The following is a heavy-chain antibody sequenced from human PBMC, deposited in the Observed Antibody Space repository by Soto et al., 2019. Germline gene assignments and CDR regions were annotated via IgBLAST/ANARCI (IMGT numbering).Heavy chain of an antibody. CDR1: GYTFTGYY. Sequence: ASVKVSCKASGYTFTGYYMHWVRQAPGQGLEWMGWINPNSGGTNYAQKFQGRVTMTRDTSISTAYMELSRPRSDDTAVYYCARDQLRNYYYYGMDVWGQGTTVTVSS. V-gene: IGHV1-2*02. D-gene: IGHD1-1*01. CDR2: INPNSGGT. CDR3: ARDQLRNYYYYGMDV. J-gene: IGHJ6*02.